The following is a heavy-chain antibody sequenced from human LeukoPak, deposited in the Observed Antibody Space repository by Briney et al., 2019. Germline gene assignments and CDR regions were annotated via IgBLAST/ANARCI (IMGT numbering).Heavy chain of an antibody. CDR1: GYTFTGYY. CDR2: INPNSGGT. J-gene: IGHJ5*02. CDR3: ARDNSLQDMAWWFDP. Sequence: ASVKVSCKASGYTFTGYYMHWVRQAPGQGLEWLGWINPNSGGTNYAQKFQGRVTMTRDTSISTAYMELSRLRSDDTAVYYCARDNSLQDMAWWFDPWGQGTLVIVSS. D-gene: IGHD5-24*01. V-gene: IGHV1-2*02.